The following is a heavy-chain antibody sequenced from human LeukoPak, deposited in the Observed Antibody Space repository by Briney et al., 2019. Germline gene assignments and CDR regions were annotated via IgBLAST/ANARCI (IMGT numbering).Heavy chain of an antibody. D-gene: IGHD6-19*01. CDR2: ISGSGGRT. J-gene: IGHJ5*02. CDR1: GFTFTSYG. CDR3: AKDRASGSGSYSYRGFDH. Sequence: GGSLRLSCAASGFTFTSYGMSWVRQAPGKGLEWVSAISGSGGRTFYADSVKGRFTISRDNSKDTLYLQMDSLRVEDTAVYYYAKDRASGSGSYSYRGFDHWGQGTLVTVSS. V-gene: IGHV3-23*01.